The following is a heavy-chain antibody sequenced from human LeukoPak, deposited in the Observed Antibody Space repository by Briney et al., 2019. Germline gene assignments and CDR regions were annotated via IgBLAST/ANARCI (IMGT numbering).Heavy chain of an antibody. J-gene: IGHJ4*02. CDR3: AKDFPASGWRGFDS. V-gene: IGHV3-23*01. CDR1: GFTFSLSA. D-gene: IGHD6-19*01. Sequence: GGSLRLSCAASGFTFSLSAMTWVRQAPGKGLEWVSALSGGDRGGDTFYADSVKGRFTISKDKSKNTLFLQMNSLRADDTAVYYCAKDFPASGWRGFDSWGQGTLVTVSS. CDR2: LSGGDRGGDT.